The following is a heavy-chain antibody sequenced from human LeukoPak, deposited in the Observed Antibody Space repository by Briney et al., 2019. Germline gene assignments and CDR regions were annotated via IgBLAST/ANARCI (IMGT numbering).Heavy chain of an antibody. CDR3: ARIRDGYNDAYDI. J-gene: IGHJ3*02. V-gene: IGHV1-46*01. CDR1: GYTFTSYY. CDR2: INPSDGST. D-gene: IGHD5-24*01. Sequence: ASVKVSCEASGYTFTSYYIHLVRQAPGQGFEWMAIINPSDGSTTNSQKFQGRVTMTRDTSTSTVYMELSGLRSEDTALYYCARIRDGYNDAYDIWGQGTMVTVSS.